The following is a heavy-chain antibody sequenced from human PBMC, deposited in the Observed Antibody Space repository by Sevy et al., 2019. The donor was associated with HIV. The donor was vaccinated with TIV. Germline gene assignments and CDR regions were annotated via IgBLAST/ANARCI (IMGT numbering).Heavy chain of an antibody. J-gene: IGHJ4*02. CDR1: GGTFSNYV. CDR3: ARGGGNGWYYFDY. CDR2: IIPILGTV. V-gene: IGHV1-69*13. Sequence: ASVKVSCKASGGTFSNYVIGWVRQAPGQELEWMGGIIPILGTVNYAQKFQGRVTITADESTKTAYMELSSLRSEDTAVYYCARGGGNGWYYFDYWGQETLVTVSS. D-gene: IGHD6-19*01.